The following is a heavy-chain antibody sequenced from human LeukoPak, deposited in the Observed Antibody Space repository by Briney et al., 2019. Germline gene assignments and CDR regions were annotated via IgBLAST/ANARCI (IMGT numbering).Heavy chain of an antibody. CDR3: ATTWYYDSRGYLFED. D-gene: IGHD3-22*01. CDR1: GVPISTCY. CDR2: VYYNGDI. J-gene: IGHJ4*01. V-gene: IGHV4-59*01. Sequence: PSETLSLTCCVSGVPISTCYWSWLRQSPGKGLEWIAYVYYNGDIMYNPSLKSRVTISLDTSKSQVSLSVTSVTAADTAVYFCATTWYYDSRGYLFEDWGHGTLVTVSS.